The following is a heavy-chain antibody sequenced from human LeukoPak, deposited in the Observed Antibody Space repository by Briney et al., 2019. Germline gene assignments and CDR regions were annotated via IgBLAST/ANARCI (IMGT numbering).Heavy chain of an antibody. Sequence: ASVKVSCKASGYTFTGYYMHWVRQAPGQGLEWMGWINPNSGGTSYAQKFQGWVTMTRDTSISTAYMELSRLRSDDTAVYYCARSGITMVRGVTDDAFDIWGQGTMVTVSS. D-gene: IGHD3-10*01. CDR3: ARSGITMVRGVTDDAFDI. CDR2: INPNSGGT. CDR1: GYTFTGYY. V-gene: IGHV1-2*04. J-gene: IGHJ3*02.